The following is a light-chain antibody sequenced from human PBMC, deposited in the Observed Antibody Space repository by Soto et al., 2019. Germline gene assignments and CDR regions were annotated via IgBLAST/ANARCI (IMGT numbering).Light chain of an antibody. CDR2: AAS. CDR1: QAVSTW. Sequence: IQMTQCPSSLSASVRDRVTMTCRASQAVSTWLAWYQQKPGGAPKLLIYAASTLQSGVPSRFSGSGSGTDFTLTIRSLQPEDFATYYCQQGASFPRTFGGGTEVDIK. V-gene: IGKV1-12*01. J-gene: IGKJ4*01. CDR3: QQGASFPRT.